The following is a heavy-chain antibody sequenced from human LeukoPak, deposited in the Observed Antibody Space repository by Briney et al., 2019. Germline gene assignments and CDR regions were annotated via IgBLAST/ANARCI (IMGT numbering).Heavy chain of an antibody. CDR3: ARGQHPYYGSGSYYNDY. D-gene: IGHD3-10*01. J-gene: IGHJ4*02. CDR1: GYTFTGYY. CDR2: INPNSGGT. V-gene: IGHV1-2*02. Sequence: ASVKVSCKASGYTFTGYYMHWVRQAPGQGLEWMGWINPNSGGTNYAQKFQGRVTMTRDTSISTAYMELSRLRSDDTAVYYCARGQHPYYGSGSYYNDYWGQGTLVTVSS.